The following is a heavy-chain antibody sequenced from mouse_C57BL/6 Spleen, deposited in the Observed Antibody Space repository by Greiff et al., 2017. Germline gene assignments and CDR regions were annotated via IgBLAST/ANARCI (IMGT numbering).Heavy chain of an antibody. D-gene: IGHD1-1*01. J-gene: IGHJ2*01. Sequence: EVKLVESGAELVKPGASVKLSCTASGFNIKDYYMHWVKQRTEQGLEWIGRIDPEDGETKYAPKFPGKATVTAATSSNTAYLQLSSLTSEDTAVYYCARSFITTGVAPYYFDYWGQGTTLTVSS. CDR1: GFNIKDYY. CDR2: IDPEDGET. CDR3: ARSFITTGVAPYYFDY. V-gene: IGHV14-2*01.